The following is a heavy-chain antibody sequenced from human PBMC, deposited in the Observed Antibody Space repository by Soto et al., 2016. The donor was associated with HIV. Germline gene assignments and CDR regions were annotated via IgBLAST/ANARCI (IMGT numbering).Heavy chain of an antibody. CDR2: LYYNGSA. Sequence: QVQLQESGPGLVKPSETLSLTCSVSGGSISKSYWNWIRQPPGKGLEWIGCLYYNGSANYNPSLKSRLSLSVDTSKNRLFLKMKSVNKADTAIYYCARVSGDYDIMTAFYSNYYMDVWGKGTIVTVSS. CDR1: GGSISKSY. J-gene: IGHJ6*03. CDR3: ARVSGDYDIMTAFYSNYYMDV. V-gene: IGHV4-59*01. D-gene: IGHD3-9*01.